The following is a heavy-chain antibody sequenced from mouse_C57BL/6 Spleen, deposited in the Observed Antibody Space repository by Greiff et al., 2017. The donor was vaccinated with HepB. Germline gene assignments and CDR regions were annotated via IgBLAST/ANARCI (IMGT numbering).Heavy chain of an antibody. D-gene: IGHD2-10*02. CDR3: ARKEGYGYDAMDY. CDR2: IWSGGST. Sequence: VKLVESGPGLVQPSQSLSITCTVSGFSLTSYGVHWVRQSPGKGLEWLGVIWSGGSTDYNAAFISRLSISKDNSKSQVFFKMNSLQADDTAIYYCARKEGYGYDAMDYWGQGTSVTVSS. CDR1: GFSLTSYG. J-gene: IGHJ4*01. V-gene: IGHV2-2*01.